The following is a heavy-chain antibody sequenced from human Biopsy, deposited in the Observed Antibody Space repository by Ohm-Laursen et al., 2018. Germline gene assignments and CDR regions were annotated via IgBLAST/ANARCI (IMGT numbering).Heavy chain of an antibody. D-gene: IGHD2-21*02. V-gene: IGHV1-24*01. J-gene: IGHJ4*02. CDR2: FDPEEGQR. Sequence: GSSVKVSCKVSGDRFTEFSIHWVRQAPGKGLEWMGGFDPEEGQRTYAQKFQGRLTMTEDTSADTVYMELRGLRSEEAAVYYCAADSENCGGDCYIYWGQGTQVTVSS. CDR3: AADSENCGGDCYIY. CDR1: GDRFTEFS.